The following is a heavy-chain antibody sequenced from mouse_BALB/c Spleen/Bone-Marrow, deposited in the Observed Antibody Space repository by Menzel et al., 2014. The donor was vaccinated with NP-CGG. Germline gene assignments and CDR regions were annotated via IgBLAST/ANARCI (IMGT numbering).Heavy chain of an antibody. V-gene: IGHV1-4*01. CDR2: INPTSAYT. CDR1: GYTFTYYT. D-gene: IGHD5-2*01. CDR3: VRDWNIPFDY. J-gene: IGHJ3*01. Sequence: QVQLQQSGAELARPGASVKMSCKASGYTFTYYTVHWVIQRPGQGLEWIGYINPTSAYTNYNQKFKDKATLTADKSSSTTYIQLSSLESEDSAVYYCVRDWNIPFDYWGQGTLVTVSA.